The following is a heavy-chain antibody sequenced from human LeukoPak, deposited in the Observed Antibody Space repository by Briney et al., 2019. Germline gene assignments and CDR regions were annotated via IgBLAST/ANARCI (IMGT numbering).Heavy chain of an antibody. CDR2: ISGSGGST. CDR1: GFTFSSYA. Sequence: GGSLRLSCAASGFTFSSYAMSWVRQAPGKGLEWVSAISGSGGSTYYADSVKGRFTISRDNSKNTLYLQMNSLRAEDTAVYYCARLSGPAGKWELPQLDYWGQGTLVTVSS. V-gene: IGHV3-23*01. D-gene: IGHD1-26*01. J-gene: IGHJ4*02. CDR3: ARLSGPAGKWELPQLDY.